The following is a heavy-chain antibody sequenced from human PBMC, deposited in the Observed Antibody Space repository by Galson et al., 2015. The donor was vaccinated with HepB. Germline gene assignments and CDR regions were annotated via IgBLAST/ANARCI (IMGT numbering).Heavy chain of an antibody. CDR3: AEDGLEYSSSSGGGFGFDY. CDR1: GFTFSSYS. D-gene: IGHD6-6*01. Sequence: SLRLSCAASGFTFSSYSMNWVRQAPGKGLEWVSGISSSSSTIYYADSVKGRFTISRDNAKNSLYLQMNSLRAEDTALYYCAEDGLEYSSSSGGGFGFDYWGQGTLVTVSS. V-gene: IGHV3-48*01. CDR2: ISSSSSTI. J-gene: IGHJ4*02.